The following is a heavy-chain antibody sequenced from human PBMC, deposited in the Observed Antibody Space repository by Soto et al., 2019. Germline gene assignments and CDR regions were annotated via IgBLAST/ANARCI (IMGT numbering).Heavy chain of an antibody. J-gene: IGHJ6*02. CDR3: AGEGLRYCGGDCPYYGMDV. V-gene: IGHV1-69*13. D-gene: IGHD2-21*02. Sequence: ASVKVSCKASGGTFSSYAISWVRQAPGQGLEWMGGIIPIFGTANYAQKFQGRVTITADESTSTAYMELSSLRSEDTAVYYCAGEGLRYCGGDCPYYGMDVWGQGTTVTVSS. CDR1: GGTFSSYA. CDR2: IIPIFGTA.